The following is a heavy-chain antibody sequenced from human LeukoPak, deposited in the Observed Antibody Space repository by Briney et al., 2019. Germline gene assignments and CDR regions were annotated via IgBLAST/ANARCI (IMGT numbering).Heavy chain of an antibody. CDR1: GFTFTRHT. J-gene: IGHJ4*02. Sequence: PGGSLRLSCAVSGFTFTRHTMNWVRQAPGKGLEWVSSISSSSNYIYYTDSVKGRFTISRDNSKNTVDLQMNSLGSEDTAVYYCAKDSYGPDNWGQGTLVTVSS. CDR2: ISSSSNYI. CDR3: AKDSYGPDN. V-gene: IGHV3-21*01. D-gene: IGHD4-17*01.